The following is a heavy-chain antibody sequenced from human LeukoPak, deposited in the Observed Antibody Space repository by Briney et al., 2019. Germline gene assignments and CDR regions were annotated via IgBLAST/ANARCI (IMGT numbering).Heavy chain of an antibody. D-gene: IGHD4-23*01. V-gene: IGHV3-23*01. Sequence: GGSLRLSCEASGFTFGSYAMSWVRQAPGKGLEWVSAISGSGGSTYYADSVKGRFTISRDNSKNTLYLQMNSLRAEDTAVYYCAKLTTVVTHWFDPWGQGTLVTVSS. CDR1: GFTFGSYA. CDR2: ISGSGGST. CDR3: AKLTTVVTHWFDP. J-gene: IGHJ5*02.